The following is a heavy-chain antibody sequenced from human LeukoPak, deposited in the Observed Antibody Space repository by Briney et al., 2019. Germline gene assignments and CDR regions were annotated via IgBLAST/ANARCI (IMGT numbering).Heavy chain of an antibody. CDR1: GYTFTSYY. V-gene: IGHV1-46*01. CDR3: ARGGYPLSVEMATVIDY. CDR2: INPSGGST. Sequence: ASVKVSCKASGYTFTSYYMHWVRQAPGQGLEWMGIINPSGGSTSYAQKFQGRVTMTRDTSTSTVYMELSSLRPEDTAVYYCARGGYPLSVEMATVIDYWGQGTLVTVSS. J-gene: IGHJ4*02. D-gene: IGHD4-4*01.